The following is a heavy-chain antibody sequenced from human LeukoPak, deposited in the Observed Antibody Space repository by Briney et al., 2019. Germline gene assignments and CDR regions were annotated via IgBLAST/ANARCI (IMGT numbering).Heavy chain of an antibody. J-gene: IGHJ4*02. CDR1: GGSISSYY. D-gene: IGHD6-19*01. Sequence: SETLSLTCNVSGGSISSYYWSWIRQPAGKGLDWIGRIYSSGNANYNPSLKSRVTMSVDTSKNQLSLNLSSVTAADTAVYYCAREYSSGRYFGYWGQGTLVTVSS. V-gene: IGHV4-4*07. CDR3: AREYSSGRYFGY. CDR2: IYSSGNA.